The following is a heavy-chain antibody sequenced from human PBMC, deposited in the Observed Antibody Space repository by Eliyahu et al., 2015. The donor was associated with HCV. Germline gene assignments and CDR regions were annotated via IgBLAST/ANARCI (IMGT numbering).Heavy chain of an antibody. CDR3: ARHWRVGATVGHYYYYGVDL. Sequence: EVQLVQSGAEVKKPGESLKISCKGSGXNFNSXXIGWVRRXPGKGLGWMGIIYPGDXEXRYSPSFQGQVTMSADKSINTAYLQWSSLKASDTAMYYCARHWRVGATVGHYYYYGVDLWGQGTTVTVSS. D-gene: IGHD1-26*01. CDR1: GXNFNSXX. CDR2: IYPGDXEX. J-gene: IGHJ6*02. V-gene: IGHV5-51*01.